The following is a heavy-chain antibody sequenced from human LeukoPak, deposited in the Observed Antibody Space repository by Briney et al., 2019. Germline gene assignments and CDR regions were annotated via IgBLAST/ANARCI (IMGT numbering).Heavy chain of an antibody. CDR2: ISGSGDTT. D-gene: IGHD1-26*01. CDR3: TKSPRIVGATAAIDY. V-gene: IGHV3-23*01. CDR1: GFTFSNYA. Sequence: GGSLRLSCAASGFTFSNYAMSWVRQAPGKGLEWVSAISGSGDTTYYADSVKGRFTISRDNSKNTLYLQMNSLRVGDTAVYYCTKSPRIVGATAAIDYWGQGTLVTVSS. J-gene: IGHJ4*02.